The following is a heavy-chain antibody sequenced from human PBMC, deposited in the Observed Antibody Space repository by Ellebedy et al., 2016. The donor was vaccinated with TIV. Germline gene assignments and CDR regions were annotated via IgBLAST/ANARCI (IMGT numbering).Heavy chain of an antibody. CDR3: ARVYFSAATEHGMDV. D-gene: IGHD6-13*01. J-gene: IGHJ6*02. V-gene: IGHV1-18*01. Sequence: AASVKVSCKASGYTFTSYGISWVRQAPGQGLEWMGWISTYTGSTNYAQELQGRVTMTRDTSTSTAYMELRGLRSDDTAVYYCARVYFSAATEHGMDVWGQGTTVTVSS. CDR1: GYTFTSYG. CDR2: ISTYTGST.